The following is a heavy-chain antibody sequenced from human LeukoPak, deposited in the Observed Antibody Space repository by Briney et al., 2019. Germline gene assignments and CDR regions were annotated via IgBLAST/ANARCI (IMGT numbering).Heavy chain of an antibody. CDR1: GGSISSYY. V-gene: IGHV4-59*01. J-gene: IGHJ4*02. D-gene: IGHD3-10*01. Sequence: SETLSLTCTVSGGSISSYYWSWIRQPPGKGLEWIGSIYYSGSTYYNPSLKSRVTISVDTSKNQFSLKLSSVTAADTAVYYCARGKPYYYGSGSYSLRYYFDYWGQGTLVTVSS. CDR3: ARGKPYYYGSGSYSLRYYFDY. CDR2: IYYSGST.